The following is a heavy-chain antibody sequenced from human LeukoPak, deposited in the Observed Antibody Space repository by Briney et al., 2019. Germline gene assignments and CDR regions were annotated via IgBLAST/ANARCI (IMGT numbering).Heavy chain of an antibody. CDR2: IIPIFGTA. CDR1: GGTFSSYA. V-gene: IGHV1-69*05. CDR3: AREVSAVAGTRLYYFDY. J-gene: IGHJ4*02. D-gene: IGHD6-19*01. Sequence: GASVKVSCKASGGTFSSYAISWVQQAPGQGLEWMGRIIPIFGTANYAQKFQGRVTITTDESTSTAYMELSSLRSEDTAVYYCAREVSAVAGTRLYYFDYWGQGTLVTVSS.